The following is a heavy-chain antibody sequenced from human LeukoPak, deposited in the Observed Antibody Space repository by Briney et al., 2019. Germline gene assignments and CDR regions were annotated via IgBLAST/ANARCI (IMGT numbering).Heavy chain of an antibody. D-gene: IGHD5-18*01. J-gene: IGHJ4*02. CDR1: GDSISSGDYY. V-gene: IGHV4-61*08. CDR2: IYYSGST. CDR3: ARVSRIPQMGYSYPPYYFDY. Sequence: PSQTLSLTCTVSGDSISSGDYYWSWIRQPPGKGLEWIGYIYYSGSTNYNPSLKSRVTISVDTSKNQFSLKLSSVTAADTAVYYCARVSRIPQMGYSYPPYYFDYWGQGTLVTVSS.